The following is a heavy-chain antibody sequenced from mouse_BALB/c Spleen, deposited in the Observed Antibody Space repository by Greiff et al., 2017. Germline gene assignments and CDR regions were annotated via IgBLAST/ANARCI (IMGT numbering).Heavy chain of an antibody. CDR3: ARKRIYDGDFDY. V-gene: IGHV1S56*01. CDR1: GYTFTSYD. Sequence: QVQLQQSGPELVKPGASVKISCKASGYTFTSYDINWVKQRPGQGLEWIGWIYPGDGSTKYNEKFKGKSTLTADKSSSTAYMQLSSLTSENSAVYFCARKRIYDGDFDYWGQGTTLTVSS. D-gene: IGHD2-3*01. CDR2: IYPGDGST. J-gene: IGHJ2*01.